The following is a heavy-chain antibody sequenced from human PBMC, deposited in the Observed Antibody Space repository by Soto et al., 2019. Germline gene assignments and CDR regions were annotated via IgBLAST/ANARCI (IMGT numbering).Heavy chain of an antibody. J-gene: IGHJ6*03. CDR2: INHSGST. V-gene: IGHV4-34*01. CDR1: GGSFSGYY. CDR3: ARVDYDFWSGHPPLFYYMDV. Sequence: SETLSLTCAVYGGSFSGYYWSWIRQPPGKGLEWIGEINHSGSTNYNPSLKSRVTISVDTSKNQFSLKLSSVTAADTAVYYCARVDYDFWSGHPPLFYYMDVWGKGTTVTVSS. D-gene: IGHD3-3*01.